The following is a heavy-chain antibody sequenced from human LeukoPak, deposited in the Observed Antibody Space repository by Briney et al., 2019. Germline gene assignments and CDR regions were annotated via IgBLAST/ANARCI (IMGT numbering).Heavy chain of an antibody. V-gene: IGHV3-9*01. CDR3: AKDRDYGGDADPAVFDL. D-gene: IGHD4-23*01. CDR1: GFTFDDYA. CDR2: ISWSSGST. J-gene: IGHJ4*02. Sequence: GRSLRLSCAASGFTFDDYAMHWVRQVPGKGLEWVSGISWSSGSTGYVDSVKGRFTISRDNAKNALYLQMSSLRPEDTALYYCAKDRDYGGDADPAVFDLWGQGTLVTVSS.